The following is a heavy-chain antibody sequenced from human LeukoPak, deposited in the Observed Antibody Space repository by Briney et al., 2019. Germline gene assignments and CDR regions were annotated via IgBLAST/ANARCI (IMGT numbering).Heavy chain of an antibody. CDR1: GFTFSRNA. Sequence: GGSLRLSCAASGFTFSRNAMHWVRQAPGKGLEWVTVIWYDGSNKYYADSVKGRFTISRDNSKNTLYLQMSSLRAEDTAVYYCVKDQYSSGCPDYWGQGTLVTVSS. J-gene: IGHJ4*02. D-gene: IGHD6-19*01. V-gene: IGHV3-30*02. CDR2: IWYDGSNK. CDR3: VKDQYSSGCPDY.